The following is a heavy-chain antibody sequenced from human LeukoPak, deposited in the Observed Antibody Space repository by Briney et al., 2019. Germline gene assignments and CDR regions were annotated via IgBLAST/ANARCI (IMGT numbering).Heavy chain of an antibody. J-gene: IGHJ5*02. V-gene: IGHV4-61*01. CDR1: GGSVNSGSYY. Sequence: SETLSLTCTVSGGSVNSGSYYWNWIRQPPGKGLEWIGYISYSGSTNHNPSVKSRVTISVDTSKNQFSLKLSSVTAADTAVYYCARESPYYGSGSRDNWFDPWGQGTLVTVSS. CDR2: ISYSGST. D-gene: IGHD3-10*01. CDR3: ARESPYYGSGSRDNWFDP.